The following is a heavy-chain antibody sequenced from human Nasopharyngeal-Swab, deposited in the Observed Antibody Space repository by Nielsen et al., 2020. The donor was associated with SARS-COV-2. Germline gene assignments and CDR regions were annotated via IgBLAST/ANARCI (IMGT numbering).Heavy chain of an antibody. CDR3: ARLGTESYHYYSLDV. CDR2: ISSSSNYI. CDR1: GFTVSSDY. D-gene: IGHD1-1*01. Sequence: GGSLRLSCTASGFTVSSDYISWVRQAPGKGLEWVSSISSSSNYIYYGDSVKGRFTISRDNTQKSLYLEMNSLRVEDTAVYYCARLGTESYHYYSLDVWGQGTTVTVSS. J-gene: IGHJ6*02. V-gene: IGHV3-21*01.